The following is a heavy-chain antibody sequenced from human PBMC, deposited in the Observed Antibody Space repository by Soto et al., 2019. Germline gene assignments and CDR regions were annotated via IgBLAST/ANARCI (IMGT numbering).Heavy chain of an antibody. V-gene: IGHV4-30-4*01. CDR1: GGSISSANYY. Sequence: SETLSLTCTVSGGSISSANYYWSWIRQPPGKGPEWIGYIYYSGSSYSNPSLESRVTLSVDTSKNQFSLNLSSVTAADTAVYYCARDRTIVVDDAFDIWGQGTMVTVSS. CDR2: IYYSGSS. CDR3: ARDRTIVVDDAFDI. J-gene: IGHJ3*02. D-gene: IGHD3-22*01.